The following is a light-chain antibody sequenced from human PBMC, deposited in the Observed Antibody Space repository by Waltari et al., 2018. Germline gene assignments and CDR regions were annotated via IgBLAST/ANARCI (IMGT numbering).Light chain of an antibody. V-gene: IGLV2-14*01. CDR2: EVS. CDR1: SSDVGGYNS. CDR3: SSYTSSSTLVV. Sequence: QSALTQPASVSGSPGQSITISCTGTSSDVGGYNSVAWYQQHPGKAPKLMIYEVSNRPSGVSNRFSGFKSGNTASLTISGLQAEDEADYYCSSYTSSSTLVVFGGGTKLTVL. J-gene: IGLJ2*01.